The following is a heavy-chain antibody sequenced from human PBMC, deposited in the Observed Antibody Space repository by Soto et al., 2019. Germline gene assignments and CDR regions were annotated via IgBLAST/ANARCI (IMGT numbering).Heavy chain of an antibody. J-gene: IGHJ5*02. CDR2: ISAYNGNT. Sequence: ASVKVSCKASGYTFTSYGISWVRQAPGQGLEWMGWISAYNGNTNYAQKLQGRVTMTTDTSTSTAYMELRSLRPDDTAVYYCAREIAYDFWSGYYGPNWFDPWGQGTLVTVSS. D-gene: IGHD3-3*01. CDR3: AREIAYDFWSGYYGPNWFDP. V-gene: IGHV1-18*01. CDR1: GYTFTSYG.